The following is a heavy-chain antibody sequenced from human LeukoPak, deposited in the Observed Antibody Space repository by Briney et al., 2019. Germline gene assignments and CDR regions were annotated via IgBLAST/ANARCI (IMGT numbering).Heavy chain of an antibody. CDR3: AGRGQRYFRD. CDR2: IYRFGNT. Sequence: SESLSLTCTVSGDSISSDYWSWIRQPPGKGREWIGYIYRFGNTDYNPSLMRRVTISLDTSKKQLSLNLTSVTAADTAVYYCAGRGQRYFRDWGQGTLVTVSS. J-gene: IGHJ1*01. CDR1: GDSISSDY. V-gene: IGHV4-4*08.